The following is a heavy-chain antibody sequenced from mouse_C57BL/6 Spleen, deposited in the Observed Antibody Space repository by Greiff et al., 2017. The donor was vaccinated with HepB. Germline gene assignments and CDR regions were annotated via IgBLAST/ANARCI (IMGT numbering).Heavy chain of an antibody. D-gene: IGHD1-1*01. CDR2: IYPRSGNT. CDR3: ARRATVHDY. CDR1: GYTFTSYG. J-gene: IGHJ2*01. V-gene: IGHV1-81*01. Sequence: VQLQQSGAELARPGASVKLSWKASGYTFTSYGISWVKQRTGQGLEWIGEIYPRSGNTYYNEKFKGKATLTADKSSSTAYMELRSLTSEDSAVYFCARRATVHDYWGQGTTLTVSS.